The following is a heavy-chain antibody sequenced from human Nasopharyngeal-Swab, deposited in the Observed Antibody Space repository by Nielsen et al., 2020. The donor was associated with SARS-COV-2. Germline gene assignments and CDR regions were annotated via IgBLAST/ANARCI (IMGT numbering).Heavy chain of an antibody. CDR2: INNRNVQT. J-gene: IGHJ4*02. CDR3: ASGYYGSGRPFDY. D-gene: IGHD3-10*01. Sequence: ALVKVSCKASGYIFITYATHWVRQAPGQRLEWMGWINNRNVQTEYSQKFQGRVTITRDTSASTVYMELRSLRSDDTAVYYCASGYYGSGRPFDYWGQGTLVTVSS. V-gene: IGHV1-3*04. CDR1: GYIFITYA.